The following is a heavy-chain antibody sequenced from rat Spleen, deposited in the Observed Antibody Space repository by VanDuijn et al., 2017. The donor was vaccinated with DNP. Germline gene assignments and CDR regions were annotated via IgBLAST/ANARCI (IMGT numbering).Heavy chain of an antibody. CDR3: ARPMDYYSGGFAY. J-gene: IGHJ3*01. Sequence: EVLLVESGGDLVQSGRSLKLSCAASGFSFSDYYMAWVRQAPTKGLEWVAYIRYDGGSTYYGDSVRGRFTISRDNAKSTLSLQLNSLRSEDMATYYCARPMDYYSGGFAYWGQGTLVTVSS. V-gene: IGHV5-22*01. CDR2: IRYDGGST. D-gene: IGHD1-1*01. CDR1: GFSFSDYY.